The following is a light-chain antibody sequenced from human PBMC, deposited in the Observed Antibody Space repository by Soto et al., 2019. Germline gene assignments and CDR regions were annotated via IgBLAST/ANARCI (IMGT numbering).Light chain of an antibody. CDR3: QQRSNWPLT. V-gene: IGKV3-11*01. J-gene: IGKJ4*01. CDR2: DAS. Sequence: EIMLTQSPATLSLSPGERATLSCRAGQSVSSYLAWYQQKPGQAPRLLIYDASTRATGIPARFSGSGSGTDFTLTISSLEPEDFAVYYCQQRSNWPLTFGGGTKVDIK. CDR1: QSVSSY.